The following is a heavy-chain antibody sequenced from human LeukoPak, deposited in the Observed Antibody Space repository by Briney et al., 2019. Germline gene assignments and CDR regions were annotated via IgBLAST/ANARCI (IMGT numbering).Heavy chain of an antibody. CDR3: ARGISLGI. V-gene: IGHV3-74*01. Sequence: GGSLRLSCAASGFTLSRYWVYWVRQVPGKGPVWVSHIDSDGSSTFCADSVKGRFAISRDNAKNTLYLQMNSLRPEDTAVYYCARGISLGIWGQGTMVTVSS. CDR1: GFTLSRYW. CDR2: IDSDGSST. D-gene: IGHD3-16*01. J-gene: IGHJ3*02.